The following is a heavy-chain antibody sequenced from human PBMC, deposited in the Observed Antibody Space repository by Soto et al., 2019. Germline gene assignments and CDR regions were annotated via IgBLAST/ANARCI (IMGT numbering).Heavy chain of an antibody. CDR3: AHRLPHLPYTTLWVDP. J-gene: IGHJ5*02. V-gene: IGHV2-5*02. CDR2: IYWDGDK. D-gene: IGHD2-2*02. CDR1: GFSLSTSGVG. Sequence: QITLKESGPRLVKPTQTLTLTCTFSGFSLSTSGVGVAWIRQPPGKALEWLALIYWDGDKRYSPSLKSRLTVTKDTSKNQVVLTMTNMDPVDTATYYCAHRLPHLPYTTLWVDPWGQGTLVTVSS.